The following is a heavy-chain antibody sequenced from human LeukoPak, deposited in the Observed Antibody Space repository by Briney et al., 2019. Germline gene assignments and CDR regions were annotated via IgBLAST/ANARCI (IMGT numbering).Heavy chain of an antibody. Sequence: SETLSLTCTVSGGSFTSSNWWTWVRQPPGKGLEWIGETYHSGSTNYNPSLKSRVTISLDKSKNQLSLKLTSVTAADTAVYYCARDRYYGSGRGFDYWGQGTLVTVSS. D-gene: IGHD3-10*01. CDR3: ARDRYYGSGRGFDY. J-gene: IGHJ4*02. CDR1: GGSFTSSNW. CDR2: TYHSGST. V-gene: IGHV4-4*02.